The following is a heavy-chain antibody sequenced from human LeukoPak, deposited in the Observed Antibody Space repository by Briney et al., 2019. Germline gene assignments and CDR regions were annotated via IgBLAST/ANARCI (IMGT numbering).Heavy chain of an antibody. J-gene: IGHJ1*01. D-gene: IGHD6-19*01. CDR2: ISSSSSYI. CDR1: GFTFSSYS. CDR3: ARGRVGSGSLAEYFQH. V-gene: IGHV3-21*01. Sequence: GGSLRLSCAASGFTFSSYSMNWVRQAPGKGLEWVSSISSSSSYIYYADSVKGRFTISRDNAKNSLYLQMNSLRAEDTAVYYCARGRVGSGSLAEYFQHWGQGTLVTVSS.